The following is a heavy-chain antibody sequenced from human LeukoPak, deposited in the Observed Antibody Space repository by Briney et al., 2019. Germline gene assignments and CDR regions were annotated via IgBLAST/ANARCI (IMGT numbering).Heavy chain of an antibody. V-gene: IGHV3-30*18. J-gene: IGHJ4*02. D-gene: IGHD1-1*01. Sequence: PGGSLRLSCAASGFTFRIYGMHWARQAPGKGLEWVAVMSDDGSNKYYADSVKGRFIISRDNSKNTLYLQMNSLRAEDTAVYYCAKPSDYWDEESYFDYWGQGTLVTVSS. CDR3: AKPSDYWDEESYFDY. CDR1: GFTFRIYG. CDR2: MSDDGSNK.